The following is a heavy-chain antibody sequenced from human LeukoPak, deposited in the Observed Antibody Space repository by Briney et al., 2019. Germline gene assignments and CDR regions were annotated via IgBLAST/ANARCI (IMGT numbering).Heavy chain of an antibody. D-gene: IGHD4-17*01. CDR1: GYTFTSYG. V-gene: IGHV1-18*01. J-gene: IGHJ4*02. CDR3: ARADPHDYGDYPQVY. Sequence: ASVQVSCKASGYTFTSYGISWVRQAPGQGLEWMGWISAYNGNTNYAQKLQGRVTMTTDTSTTTAYMELSSLRSDDTAVYYCARADPHDYGDYPQVYWGQGTLVIVSS. CDR2: ISAYNGNT.